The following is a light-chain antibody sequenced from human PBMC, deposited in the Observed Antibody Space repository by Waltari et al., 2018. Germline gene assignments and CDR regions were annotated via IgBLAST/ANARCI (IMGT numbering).Light chain of an antibody. CDR1: SSDVGRYIY. J-gene: IGLJ1*01. CDR2: EAT. CDR3: SSYTAISTFV. V-gene: IGLV2-14*01. Sequence: QSALTQPASVSGSPGQPVPISCTGTSSDVGRYIYVSWYQQQPDKAPRLIIYEATNWPSGVSTRFSGSKSGNTASLTISGLQAEDEADYYCSSYTAISTFVFGSGTKVTVL.